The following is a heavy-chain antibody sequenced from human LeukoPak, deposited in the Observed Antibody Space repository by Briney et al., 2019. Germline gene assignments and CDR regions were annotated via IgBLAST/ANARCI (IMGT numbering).Heavy chain of an antibody. CDR1: GFIFSSYA. Sequence: GGSLRLSCAASGFIFSSYAMSWVRQAPGKGLEWVSAISGSGGSTYYADSVKGRFTISRDNSKNTLYLQMNSLRAEDTAVYYCAKGGYCTNGVCYELDYWGQGTLVTVTS. J-gene: IGHJ4*02. CDR2: ISGSGGST. CDR3: AKGGYCTNGVCYELDY. D-gene: IGHD2-8*01. V-gene: IGHV3-23*01.